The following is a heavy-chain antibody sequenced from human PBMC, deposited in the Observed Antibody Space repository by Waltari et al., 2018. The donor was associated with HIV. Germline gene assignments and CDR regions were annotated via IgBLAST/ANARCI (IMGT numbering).Heavy chain of an antibody. D-gene: IGHD2-2*01. CDR3: VGAYCSSSSGRRSGFDY. Sequence: QAQLLQSGPEVKRPGAAVKVSCKVSGYSVNELSMHWVRQAPGKGLEWMGGFDPEDGEIVYAQKFQGRVTLTEDTDGDFTYMRLSDLKRDDTAVYYCVGAYCSSSSGRRSGFDYWGQGTLVTVAS. J-gene: IGHJ4*02. CDR1: GYSVNELS. V-gene: IGHV1-24*01. CDR2: FDPEDGEI.